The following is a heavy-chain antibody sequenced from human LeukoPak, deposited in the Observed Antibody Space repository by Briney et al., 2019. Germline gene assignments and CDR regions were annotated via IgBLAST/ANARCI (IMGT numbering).Heavy chain of an antibody. D-gene: IGHD1-26*01. V-gene: IGHV4-39*01. CDR2: IYYSGST. J-gene: IGHJ3*02. CDR1: GGSISSSSYY. CDR3: GRGSGNYFAFDI. Sequence: PSETLSLTCTVSGGSISSSSYYWGWIRQPPGKGLEWIGSIYYSGSTYYNPSLKSRVTVFVDTSKNQFSLKLISVTAADTAVYYCGRGSGNYFAFDIWGQGTMVTVSS.